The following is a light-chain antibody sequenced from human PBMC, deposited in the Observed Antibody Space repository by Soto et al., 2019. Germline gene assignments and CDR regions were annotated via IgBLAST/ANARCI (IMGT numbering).Light chain of an antibody. J-gene: IGKJ2*01. V-gene: IGKV3-20*01. Sequence: EIVLTQSPGTLSLSPGERATLSCRASQSGSSSYLAWYQQKPGQAPRLLIYGASSRPTGITDRFSGSGSGTEFPLTISRREPEDFAVYYCQQYGSSPPMYTFGQGTKLEIK. CDR3: QQYGSSPPMYT. CDR1: QSGSSSY. CDR2: GAS.